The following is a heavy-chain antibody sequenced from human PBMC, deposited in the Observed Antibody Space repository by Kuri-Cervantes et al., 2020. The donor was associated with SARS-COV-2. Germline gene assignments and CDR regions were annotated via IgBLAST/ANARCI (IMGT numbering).Heavy chain of an antibody. V-gene: IGHV3-7*01. D-gene: IGHD3-3*01. J-gene: IGHJ3*02. CDR1: GFTSSSYW. CDR3: ARARLEWLPDALDI. Sequence: LSLTCAASGFTSSSYWMSWVRQAPGKGLEWVANIKQDGSEKYYVDSVKGRFTISRDNAKNSLYLQMNSLRAEDTAVYYCARARLEWLPDALDIWGQGTMVTVSS. CDR2: IKQDGSEK.